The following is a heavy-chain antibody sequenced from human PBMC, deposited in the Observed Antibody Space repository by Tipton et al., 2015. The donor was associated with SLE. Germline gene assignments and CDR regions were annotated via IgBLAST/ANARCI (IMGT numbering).Heavy chain of an antibody. CDR2: IYHSGTT. J-gene: IGHJ6*03. CDR1: GGSINSYNW. CDR3: VKSVVVVSPRDYYYYMDV. V-gene: IGHV4-4*02. D-gene: IGHD2-15*01. Sequence: TLSLTCAVSGGSINSYNWWTWVRQPPGKGLEWIGEIYHSGTTNYNPSLKSRITISLDKSNNHFSLRLSSLTAADTAVYYCVKSVVVVSPRDYYYYMDVWGKGTTVTVSS.